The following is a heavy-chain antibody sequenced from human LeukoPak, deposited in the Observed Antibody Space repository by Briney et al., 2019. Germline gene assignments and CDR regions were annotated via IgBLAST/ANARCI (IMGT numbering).Heavy chain of an antibody. V-gene: IGHV4-34*01. CDR1: GGSFSGYY. Sequence: TSETLSLTCAVYGGSFSGYYWSWVRQTPGKGLEWIGEINDSGSTHNNPSLESRVTISVDTSNNPFSLRLSSVTAADTAVYYCASSPSQLVPFDYWGQGILVTVSS. CDR3: ASSPSQLVPFDY. CDR2: INDSGST. J-gene: IGHJ4*02. D-gene: IGHD6-6*01.